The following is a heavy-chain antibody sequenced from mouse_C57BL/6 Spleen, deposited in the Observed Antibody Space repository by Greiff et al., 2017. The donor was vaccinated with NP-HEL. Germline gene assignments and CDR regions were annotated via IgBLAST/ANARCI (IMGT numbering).Heavy chain of an antibody. V-gene: IGHV1-50*01. CDR2: IDPSDSYT. D-gene: IGHD2-5*01. CDR3: ARSLYSNPDY. CDR1: GYTFTSYW. J-gene: IGHJ2*01. Sequence: QVQLKQPGAELVKPGASVKLSCKASGYTFTSYWMQWVKQRPGQGLEWIGEIDPSDSYTNYNQKFKGKATLTVDTSSSTAYMQLSSLTSEDSAVYYCARSLYSNPDYWGQGTTLTVSS.